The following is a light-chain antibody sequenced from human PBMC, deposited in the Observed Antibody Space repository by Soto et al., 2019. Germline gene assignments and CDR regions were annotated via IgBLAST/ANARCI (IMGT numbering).Light chain of an antibody. CDR3: QQSYSTPFT. V-gene: IGKV1-39*01. CDR2: SAS. Sequence: DIQMTQSPASLSVSVWDRVTITCRASQSINNYLNWYLQRPGQAPKLLIRSASTLQRGVPSRFSGSGSRTEFTLTIADLQPDDFATYYCQQSYSTPFTFGQGTRLEI. CDR1: QSINNY. J-gene: IGKJ5*01.